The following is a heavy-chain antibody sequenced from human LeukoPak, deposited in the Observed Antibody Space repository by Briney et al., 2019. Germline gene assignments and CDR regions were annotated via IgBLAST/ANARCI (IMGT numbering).Heavy chain of an antibody. CDR1: GFSFSSYS. D-gene: IGHD1-14*01. Sequence: GGSLRLSCAGSGFSFSSYSMNWVRQAPGKGLEWVSSISSSSSYIYYADSVKGRFTISRDNAKNSLYLQMNSLRAEDTAVYYCATQPPDGYWGQGTLVTVSS. CDR3: ATQPPDGY. V-gene: IGHV3-21*01. J-gene: IGHJ4*02. CDR2: ISSSSSYI.